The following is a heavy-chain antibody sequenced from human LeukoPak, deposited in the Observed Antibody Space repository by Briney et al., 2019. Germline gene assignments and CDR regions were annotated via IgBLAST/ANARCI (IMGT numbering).Heavy chain of an antibody. V-gene: IGHV1-2*02. CDR3: ARAYNTGTTLYWFDP. D-gene: IGHD1-7*01. Sequence: ASVKVSCTASGYTFTGYYMHWVRQAPGQGLEWMGWINPNSGGTNYAQKFQGRVTMTRDTSISTAYMELRSLRSDDTAVYYCARAYNTGTTLYWFDPWGQGTLVTVSS. J-gene: IGHJ5*02. CDR2: INPNSGGT. CDR1: GYTFTGYY.